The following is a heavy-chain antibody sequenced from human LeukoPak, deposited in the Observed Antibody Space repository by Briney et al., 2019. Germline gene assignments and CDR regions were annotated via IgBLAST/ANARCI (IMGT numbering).Heavy chain of an antibody. CDR1: GFTFSSYA. CDR3: AKGHTGYSSSWYAY. J-gene: IGHJ4*02. Sequence: GGSLRLSCAASGFTFSSYAMSWVRQAPGKGLEWVSAISGSGGSTYYADSVKGRFTISRDNSKNTLYLQMNSLRAEDTAVYYCAKGHTGYSSSWYAYWGQGTLVTVSS. V-gene: IGHV3-23*01. CDR2: ISGSGGST. D-gene: IGHD6-13*01.